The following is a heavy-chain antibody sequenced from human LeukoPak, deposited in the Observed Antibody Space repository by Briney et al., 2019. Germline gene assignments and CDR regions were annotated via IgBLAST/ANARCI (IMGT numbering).Heavy chain of an antibody. CDR1: GGSFSGYY. Sequence: PSETLSLTYAVYGGSFSGYYWSWIRQPPGKGLEWIGEINHSGSTNYNPSLKSRVTISVDTSKNQFSLKLSSVTAADTAVYYCARGDILTGYYFDYWGQGTLVTVSS. CDR3: ARGDILTGYYFDY. J-gene: IGHJ4*02. CDR2: INHSGST. D-gene: IGHD3-9*01. V-gene: IGHV4-34*01.